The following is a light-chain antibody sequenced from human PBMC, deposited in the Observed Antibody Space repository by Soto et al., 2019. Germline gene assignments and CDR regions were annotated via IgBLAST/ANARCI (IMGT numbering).Light chain of an antibody. Sequence: EVVLTQSPGTVSLSPGERATLSCRASQSVTSNYLAWYQQKPGQAPRLLFYGASTRATGLPARFSGSGSGTEFTLTISSLQSEDFAVYYCQQYDNWPTFGQGTRLEIK. J-gene: IGKJ5*01. V-gene: IGKV3-15*01. CDR2: GAS. CDR1: QSVTSN. CDR3: QQYDNWPT.